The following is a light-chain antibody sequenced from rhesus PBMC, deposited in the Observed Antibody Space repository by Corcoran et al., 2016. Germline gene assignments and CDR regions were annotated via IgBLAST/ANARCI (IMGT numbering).Light chain of an antibody. CDR3: PQRNSDPFT. V-gene: IGKV1-38*01. CDR1: QGISSY. Sequence: DIQLTQSPSSLSASVGDRVTITCRASQGISSYLAWYQQKSGKAPKPRVYDASNLQSGVPSRFTGSGSGTDFTLTISSLQPEDFATYYCPQRNSDPFTFGPGTKLDIK. CDR2: DAS. J-gene: IGKJ3*01.